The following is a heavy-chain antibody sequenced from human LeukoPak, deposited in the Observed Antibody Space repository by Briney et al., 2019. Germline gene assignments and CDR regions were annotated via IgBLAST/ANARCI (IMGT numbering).Heavy chain of an antibody. D-gene: IGHD5-18*01. CDR3: AKERDTAMVTIDY. Sequence: TGGSLRLSCAASGFTFSSYGMHWVRQAPGKGLEWVAFIRYDGSNKYYADSVKGQFTISRDNSKNTLYLQMNSLRAEDTAVYYCAKERDTAMVTIDYWGQGTLVTVSS. CDR1: GFTFSSYG. V-gene: IGHV3-30*02. J-gene: IGHJ4*02. CDR2: IRYDGSNK.